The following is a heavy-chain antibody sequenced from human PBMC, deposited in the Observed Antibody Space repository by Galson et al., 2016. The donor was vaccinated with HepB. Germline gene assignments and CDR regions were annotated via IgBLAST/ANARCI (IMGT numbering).Heavy chain of an antibody. CDR3: APSDSGGDTFVDV. CDR1: GFTFSSYG. V-gene: IGHV3-48*02. J-gene: IGHJ6*02. Sequence: SLRLSCAASGFTFSSYGMNWIRQAPGKGLEWVSYISCGGGTKYYADSVRGRVTISRDNARNSLYLQMNSLRDEDSAVYYCAPSDSGGDTFVDVWGQGTTVIVTS. CDR2: ISCGGGTK. D-gene: IGHD4-23*01.